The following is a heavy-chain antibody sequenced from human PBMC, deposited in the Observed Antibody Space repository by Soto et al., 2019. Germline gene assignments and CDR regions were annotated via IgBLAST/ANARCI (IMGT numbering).Heavy chain of an antibody. CDR1: GFTFSSYG. Sequence: QVQLVESGGGVVQPGRSLRLSCAASGFTFSSYGMHWVRQAPGKGLEWVAVIWYDGSNKYYADSVKGRFTISRDNSKNTLYLQMNSLRAEDTAVYYCARGALLWFEAFDYWGQGTLVTVSS. V-gene: IGHV3-33*01. CDR3: ARGALLWFEAFDY. J-gene: IGHJ4*02. CDR2: IWYDGSNK. D-gene: IGHD3-10*01.